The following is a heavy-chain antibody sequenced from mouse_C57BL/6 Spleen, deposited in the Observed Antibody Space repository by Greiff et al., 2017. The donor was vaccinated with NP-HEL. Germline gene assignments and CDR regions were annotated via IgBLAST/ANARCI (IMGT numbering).Heavy chain of an antibody. V-gene: IGHV1-64*01. CDR1: GYTFTSYW. Sequence: QVQLQQPGAELVKPGASVKLSCKASGYTFTSYWMHWVKQRPGQGLEWIGMIHPNSGSTNYNEKFKSKATLTVDKSSSTAYMQLSSLTSEDSAVYYCARSSYYGSSPWYFDVWGTGTTVTVSS. CDR2: IHPNSGST. D-gene: IGHD1-1*01. CDR3: ARSSYYGSSPWYFDV. J-gene: IGHJ1*03.